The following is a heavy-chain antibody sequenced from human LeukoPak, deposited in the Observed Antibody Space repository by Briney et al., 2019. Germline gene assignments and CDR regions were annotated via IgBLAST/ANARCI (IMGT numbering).Heavy chain of an antibody. CDR2: IKQDGGEK. CDR1: GLIFSDYW. D-gene: IGHD6-13*01. V-gene: IGHV3-7*01. Sequence: PGGSLRLSCGVSGLIFSDYWMNWVRQAPGKGLEWVASIKQDGGEKSYVDSVKGRFTISRDNAKNSLYLQMSSLRAEDTAVYYCARDGTAAGLYFDLWGQGTPVTVSS. CDR3: ARDGTAAGLYFDL. J-gene: IGHJ4*01.